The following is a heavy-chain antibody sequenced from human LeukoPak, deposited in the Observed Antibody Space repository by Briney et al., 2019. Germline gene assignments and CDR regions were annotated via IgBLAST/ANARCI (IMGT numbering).Heavy chain of an antibody. Sequence: GESLKISCKTSGYRFITYWMGWVRQMPGKGLEWMGIIYPRDSDTRYSPSLQGQVTISVDKSISTAYLQWSSLKASDTAMYYCAAGPGSNLFDHWGQGTLVTVSS. V-gene: IGHV5-51*01. CDR1: GYRFITYW. CDR3: AAGPGSNLFDH. D-gene: IGHD4-4*01. CDR2: IYPRDSDT. J-gene: IGHJ4*02.